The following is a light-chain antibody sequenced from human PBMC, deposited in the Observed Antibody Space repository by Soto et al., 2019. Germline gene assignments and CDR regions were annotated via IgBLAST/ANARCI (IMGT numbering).Light chain of an antibody. CDR3: QQYDCLPFT. Sequence: DIQMTQSPSSLSASVGDRVTITCQASEAIAYYLNWYQHKPGKAPKLLIYDASSLQTGVPSRFSGGGSGANFTFTISSLQSEYIATYFCQQYDCLPFTFGGGTKVEI. J-gene: IGKJ4*01. CDR1: EAIAYY. V-gene: IGKV1-33*01. CDR2: DAS.